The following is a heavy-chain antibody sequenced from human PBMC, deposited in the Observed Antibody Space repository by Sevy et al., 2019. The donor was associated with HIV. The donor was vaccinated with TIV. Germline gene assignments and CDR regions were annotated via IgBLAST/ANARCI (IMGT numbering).Heavy chain of an antibody. V-gene: IGHV3-30-3*01. CDR1: GFTFSGYT. D-gene: IGHD2-2*01. Sequence: GGSPRLSCAASGFTFSGYTLHWVRQAPGKGLEWVAVISFDGSNKYYVHSVKGRFTISRDNSKNTLYLQMNSLRPEDTAVYYCARGGWDIVVVPAAFDIWGQGTMVTVSS. CDR2: ISFDGSNK. J-gene: IGHJ3*02. CDR3: ARGGWDIVVVPAAFDI.